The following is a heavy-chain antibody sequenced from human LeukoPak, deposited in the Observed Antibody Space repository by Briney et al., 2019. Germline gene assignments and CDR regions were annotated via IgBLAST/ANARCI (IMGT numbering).Heavy chain of an antibody. D-gene: IGHD4/OR15-4a*01. CDR1: GFTFSSYS. CDR3: ARRAGAYSHPYDY. V-gene: IGHV3-48*01. Sequence: GGSLRLSCAGSGFTFSSYSMNRVRQAPGKGLEWVSYISSSSSTIYYADSVKGRFTISRDNAKNSLYLQMNSLRAEDTAVYYCARRAGAYSHPYDYWGQGTLVTVSS. CDR2: ISSSSSTI. J-gene: IGHJ4*02.